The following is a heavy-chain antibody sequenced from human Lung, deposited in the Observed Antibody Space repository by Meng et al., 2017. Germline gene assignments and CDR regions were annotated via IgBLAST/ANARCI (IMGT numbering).Heavy chain of an antibody. CDR2: MKSNVDGGTV. Sequence: VQLVGAGGGFVKPGGSLRLSVAASGVTFSNAWMNWVRQAPGKGLEWIGRMKSNVDGGTVDYAAAVKGRFFISRDDSENTFYLQMNSLKTEDTAVYYCSGHVDYWGHGTLVTVSS. V-gene: IGHV3-15*01. J-gene: IGHJ4*01. CDR3: SGHVDY. CDR1: GVTFSNAW.